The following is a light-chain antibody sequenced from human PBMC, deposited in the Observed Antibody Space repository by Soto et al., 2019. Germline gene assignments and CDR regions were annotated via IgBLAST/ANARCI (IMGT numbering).Light chain of an antibody. V-gene: IGKV1-8*01. Sequence: AIRMTQSPSSLSASTGDRVTITCRASQGISSYLAWYQQKPGKAPKLLIYAASTLQSGVPSRFSGSGSGTDFTLTISCLQSEDFATDYCQQYYSYPPFTFGPGTKVDIK. J-gene: IGKJ3*01. CDR3: QQYYSYPPFT. CDR1: QGISSY. CDR2: AAS.